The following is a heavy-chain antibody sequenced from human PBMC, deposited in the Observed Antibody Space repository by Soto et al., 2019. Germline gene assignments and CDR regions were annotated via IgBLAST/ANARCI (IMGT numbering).Heavy chain of an antibody. Sequence: QVQLQESGPGLVKPSQTLSLTCTVSGGSISSGDYYWSWIRQPPGKGLEWIGYIYYSGSTYYNPSLKSRVTISVDTSKYQFYLKLSSVTAADTAVYYCAREQWLVKRYYFDYWGQGTLVTVSS. CDR1: GGSISSGDYY. D-gene: IGHD6-19*01. CDR3: AREQWLVKRYYFDY. V-gene: IGHV4-30-4*01. J-gene: IGHJ4*02. CDR2: IYYSGST.